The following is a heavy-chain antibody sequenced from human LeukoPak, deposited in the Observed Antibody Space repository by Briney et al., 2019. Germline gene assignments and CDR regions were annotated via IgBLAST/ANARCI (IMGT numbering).Heavy chain of an antibody. CDR2: IRSNGGDT. CDR1: GFTFREYS. D-gene: IGHD2-15*01. Sequence: PGGSLRLSCAASGFTFREYSMSWVRQAPGKGLEWVSNIRSNGGDTYYTDPVKGRFTISRDNSKNTLYLEMNSLRAEDTAVYYCAKGGYTTWFDPWGQGTLVTVSS. CDR3: AKGGYTTWFDP. V-gene: IGHV3-23*01. J-gene: IGHJ5*02.